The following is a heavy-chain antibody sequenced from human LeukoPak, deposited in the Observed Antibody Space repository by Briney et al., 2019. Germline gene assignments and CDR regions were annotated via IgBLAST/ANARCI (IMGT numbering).Heavy chain of an antibody. J-gene: IGHJ4*02. CDR2: ISSSGSTI. Sequence: PGGSLRLSCAASGFTFSSYEMNWVRQAPGKGLEWVSYISSSGSTIYYADSAKGRFTISRDNAKNSLYLQMNSLRAEDTAVYYCARIHGSDILTGLGPLFDYWGQGTLVTVSS. D-gene: IGHD3-9*01. CDR3: ARIHGSDILTGLGPLFDY. V-gene: IGHV3-48*03. CDR1: GFTFSSYE.